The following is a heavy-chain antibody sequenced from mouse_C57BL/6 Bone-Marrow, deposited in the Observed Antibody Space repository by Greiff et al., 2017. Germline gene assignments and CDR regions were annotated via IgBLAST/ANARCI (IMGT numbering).Heavy chain of an antibody. J-gene: IGHJ2*01. CDR1: GFNIKDDY. CDR2: IDPGIGDT. CDR3: SSLDGNYFDF. Sequence: VQLQQSGAELVRPGASVKLSCTASGFNIKDDYIHWVNQRPDQGLEWIGWIDPGIGDTEYASKFQGKATITSDTSSNTAYLQLSSLTSEDTAVYYCSSLDGNYFDFWGQGTPLTVAS. D-gene: IGHD2-1*01. V-gene: IGHV14-4*01.